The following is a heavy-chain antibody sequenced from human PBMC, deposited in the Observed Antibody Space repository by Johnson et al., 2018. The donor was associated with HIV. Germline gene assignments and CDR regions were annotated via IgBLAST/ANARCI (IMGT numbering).Heavy chain of an antibody. CDR1: GFTFDDYD. Sequence: VQLVESGGGVVRPGGSLRLSCAGSGFTFDDYDLSWVRQAPGKGLEWVSGINWNGGSTGYVDSMKGRFTISRDNARNSLYLQMTSLRAEDTALYYCARGKGAAVGLDAFDIWGQGIMVTVSS. D-gene: IGHD6-13*01. V-gene: IGHV3-20*04. CDR3: ARGKGAAVGLDAFDI. J-gene: IGHJ3*02. CDR2: INWNGGST.